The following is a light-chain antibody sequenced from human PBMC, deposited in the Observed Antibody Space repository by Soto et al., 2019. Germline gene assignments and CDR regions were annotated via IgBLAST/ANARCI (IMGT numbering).Light chain of an antibody. Sequence: EIVMTQSPATLSVSPGERATLSCRASQSVSSNLAWYQQKPSQAPRLLIYGASTRATGIPARFSGSGSGTEFTLPISSLQSEDFAVYYCQQYNNWPPTFGQGTKVEIK. CDR3: QQYNNWPPT. CDR1: QSVSSN. V-gene: IGKV3-15*01. J-gene: IGKJ1*01. CDR2: GAS.